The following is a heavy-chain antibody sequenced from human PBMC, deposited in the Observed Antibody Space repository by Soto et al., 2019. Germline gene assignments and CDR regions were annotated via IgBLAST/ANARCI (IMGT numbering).Heavy chain of an antibody. CDR1: GYTFTGYY. CDR2: INPNSGGT. D-gene: IGHD5-18*01. V-gene: IGHV1-2*04. CDR3: ARDGRYSYGTYYYNGMDV. J-gene: IGHJ6*02. Sequence: ASVKVSCKASGYTFTGYYMHWVRQAPGQGLEWMGWINPNSGGTNYAQKFQGWVTTTRDTSISTAYMELSRLRSDDTAVYYCARDGRYSYGTYYYNGMDVWGQGTTVTVSS.